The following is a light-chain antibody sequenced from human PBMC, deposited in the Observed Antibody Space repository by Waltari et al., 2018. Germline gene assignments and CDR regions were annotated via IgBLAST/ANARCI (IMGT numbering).Light chain of an antibody. CDR2: DAS. CDR3: QQFYNSPIT. CDR1: RGISSA. Sequence: AIQLPQSPSSLPASVGHRVTITCRASRGISSALAWYQQKPGKAPKFLIYDASTLGSGVPSRFSGSGSGTDFTLTISSLQPEDFATYYCQQFYNSPITFGQGTRLEIK. J-gene: IGKJ5*01. V-gene: IGKV1D-13*01.